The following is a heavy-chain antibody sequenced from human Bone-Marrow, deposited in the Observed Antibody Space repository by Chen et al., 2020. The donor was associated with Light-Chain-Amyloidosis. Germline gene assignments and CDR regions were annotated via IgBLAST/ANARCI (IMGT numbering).Heavy chain of an antibody. Sequence: EVQLVQSGAEVKKPGESLKISCKASGYSFTSYWIAWVRQTPGKGLELVGLIYPGDSGTRYSPPFQGRVTLSVDKSVSTAYMQWSTLEASDSALYYCARTAVPGMANYFNSWGLGTQVIVSS. CDR1: GYSFTSYW. CDR2: IYPGDSGT. J-gene: IGHJ4*02. CDR3: ARTAVPGMANYFNS. V-gene: IGHV5-51*01. D-gene: IGHD6-19*01.